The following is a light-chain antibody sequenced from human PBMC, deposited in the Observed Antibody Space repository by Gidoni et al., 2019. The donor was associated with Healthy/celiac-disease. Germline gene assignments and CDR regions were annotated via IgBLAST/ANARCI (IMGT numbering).Light chain of an antibody. CDR2: YDS. V-gene: IGLV3-21*04. CDR3: QVWDSSSDLVV. Sequence: SYVLTPPPSVSVAPGKTARITCGGNNIGSKSVHWYQQKPGQAPVLVIYYDSDRPSGIPERCSGSNSGNTATLTISRVEAGDEADYYCQVWDSSSDLVVFGGGTKLTVL. CDR1: NIGSKS. J-gene: IGLJ2*01.